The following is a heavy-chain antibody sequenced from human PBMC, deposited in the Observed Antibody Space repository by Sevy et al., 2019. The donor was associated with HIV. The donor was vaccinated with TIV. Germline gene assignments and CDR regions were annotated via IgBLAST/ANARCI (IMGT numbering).Heavy chain of an antibody. D-gene: IGHD3-3*01. CDR1: DGSLSSDNYY. CDR2: VVYSGRT. V-gene: IGHV4-39*01. Sequence: SETLSLTCTVSDGSLSSDNYYWVWIRQPPGKGLEWIGTVVYSGRTYYNPSLKTRVTVSVDTSKTQFSLKLPSVTAADTAVYYCATIMFFGVLSYNWFDPWGQGTLVTVSS. J-gene: IGHJ5*02. CDR3: ATIMFFGVLSYNWFDP.